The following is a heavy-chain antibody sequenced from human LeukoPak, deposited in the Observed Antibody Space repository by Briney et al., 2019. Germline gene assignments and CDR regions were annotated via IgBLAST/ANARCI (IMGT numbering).Heavy chain of an antibody. D-gene: IGHD3-10*01. CDR2: ISSSSSYI. Sequence: GGSLRLSCAASGFTFSSTYSMTWVRQAPGKGLEWVSSISSSSSYIYYADSVKGRFTISRDNAKNSLYLQMNSLRAEDTAVYYCARTYGSGSYPSPFFDYWGQGTLVTVSS. CDR3: ARTYGSGSYPSPFFDY. V-gene: IGHV3-21*04. CDR1: GFTFSSTYS. J-gene: IGHJ4*02.